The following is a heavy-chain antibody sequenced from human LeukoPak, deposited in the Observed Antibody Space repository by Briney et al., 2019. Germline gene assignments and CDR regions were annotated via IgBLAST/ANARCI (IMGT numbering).Heavy chain of an antibody. J-gene: IGHJ4*02. V-gene: IGHV3-23*01. D-gene: IGHD3-22*01. CDR3: AKSATQYYYDSSGYTDY. CDR1: GFTFSSYG. Sequence: PGGSLRLSCGASGFTFSSYGMSWVRQAPGKGLEWVSAISGSGGSTYYADSVKGRFTISRDNSKNTLYLQMNSLRAEDTAVYYCAKSATQYYYDSSGYTDYWGQGTLVTVSS. CDR2: ISGSGGST.